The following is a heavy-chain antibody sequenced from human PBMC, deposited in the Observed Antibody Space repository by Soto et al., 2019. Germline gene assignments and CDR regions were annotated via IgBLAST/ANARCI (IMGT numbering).Heavy chain of an antibody. CDR1: GYTFTGYY. D-gene: IGHD2-15*01. CDR3: ARGSLLEDGYYYYYGMDV. V-gene: IGHV1-2*04. Sequence: ASVKVSCKASGYTFTGYYMHWVRQAPGQGLEWMGWINPNSGGTNYAQKFQGWVTMTRDTSISTAYMELSRLRSDDTAVYYCARGSLLEDGYYYYYGMDVWGQGTTVTVSS. J-gene: IGHJ6*02. CDR2: INPNSGGT.